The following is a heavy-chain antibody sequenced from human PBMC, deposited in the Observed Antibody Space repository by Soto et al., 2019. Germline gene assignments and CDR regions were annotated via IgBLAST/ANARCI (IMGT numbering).Heavy chain of an antibody. V-gene: IGHV3-30*09. CDR3: AKARHSTSWYGLEADL. Sequence: ESVGGVVQPGRSLRLSCAASGFIFSDYAMHWVRQAPGKGLEWVAVISYGGDNKYYADSVRGRFAISRDNLKNTLDLQMNSLNPEDTAVYHCAKARHSTSWYGLEADLWGQGTLVTVSS. CDR1: GFIFSDYA. CDR2: ISYGGDNK. D-gene: IGHD6-13*01. J-gene: IGHJ4*02.